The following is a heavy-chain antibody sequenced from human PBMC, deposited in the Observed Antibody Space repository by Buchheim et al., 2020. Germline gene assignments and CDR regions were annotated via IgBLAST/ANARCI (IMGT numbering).Heavy chain of an antibody. Sequence: QVQLVESGGGLVKPGGSLRLSCAASGFTFSDYYMSWIRQAPGKGLEWVSYISSSSSYTNYADSVKGRFTISRHNDKNSLYLQMNSLRAEDTAVYYCARVIYDYVWGSYRGYYFDYWGQGTL. CDR2: ISSSSSYT. D-gene: IGHD3-16*02. CDR3: ARVIYDYVWGSYRGYYFDY. CDR1: GFTFSDYY. J-gene: IGHJ4*02. V-gene: IGHV3-11*06.